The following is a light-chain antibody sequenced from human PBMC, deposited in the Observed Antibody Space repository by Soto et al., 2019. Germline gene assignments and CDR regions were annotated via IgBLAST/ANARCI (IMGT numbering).Light chain of an antibody. CDR2: EVS. J-gene: IGLJ3*02. CDR3: QSYESSLSGWV. Sequence: QSALTQPPSASGSPGQSVTISCAGTSSDVGGYNYVSWYQQYPGKVPKLMIYEVSERPSGVPDRFSGSKSGNTAFLTVSGLQAEDEADYYCQSYESSLSGWVFGGGTKLTVL. CDR1: SSDVGGYNY. V-gene: IGLV2-8*01.